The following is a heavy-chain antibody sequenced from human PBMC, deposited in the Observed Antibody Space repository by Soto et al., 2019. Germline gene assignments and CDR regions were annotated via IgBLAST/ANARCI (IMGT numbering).Heavy chain of an antibody. CDR1: GGSISSGGYY. Sequence: SETLSLTCTVSGGSISSGGYYWGWIRQHPGKGLEWIGYIYYSGSTYYNPSLKSRVTISVDTSKNQFSLKLSSVTAADTAVYYCARETSLRGVMPVLDYWGQGTLVTVSS. J-gene: IGHJ4*02. CDR2: IYYSGST. D-gene: IGHD3-10*01. CDR3: ARETSLRGVMPVLDY. V-gene: IGHV4-31*03.